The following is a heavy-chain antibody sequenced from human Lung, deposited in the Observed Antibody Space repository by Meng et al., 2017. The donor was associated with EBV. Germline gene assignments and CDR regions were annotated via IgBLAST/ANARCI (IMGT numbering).Heavy chain of an antibody. Sequence: RRRRREPGPGLVKPSEPLSLTCSVSGGSISRSSFHWGWIRQPPGKGLEWIGSFHYSGNSYYNPSLKSRVTISVDTSKNQFSLKLSSVTAADTAVYYCARGLRWLQYAFDIWGQGTMVTVSS. J-gene: IGHJ3*02. V-gene: IGHV4-39*06. CDR2: FHYSGNS. D-gene: IGHD5-24*01. CDR3: ARGLRWLQYAFDI. CDR1: GGSISRSSFH.